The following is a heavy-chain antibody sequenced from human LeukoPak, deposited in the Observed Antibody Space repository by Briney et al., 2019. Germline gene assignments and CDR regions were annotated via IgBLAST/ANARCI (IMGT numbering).Heavy chain of an antibody. CDR3: VRDHDWAFDY. CDR1: GFRFSDYS. Sequence: GGSLRLSCEATGFRFSDYSMNWVRQAPGKGLNCLSYFSGRGSPISYADSVKGRFTISRDNARNSLYLQMSSLRPGDTAVYYCVRDHDWAFDYWGQGTLVTVSS. CDR2: FSGRGSPI. D-gene: IGHD3-9*01. V-gene: IGHV3-48*01. J-gene: IGHJ4*02.